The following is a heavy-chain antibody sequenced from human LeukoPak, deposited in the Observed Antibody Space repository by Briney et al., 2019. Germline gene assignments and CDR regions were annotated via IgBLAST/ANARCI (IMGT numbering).Heavy chain of an antibody. D-gene: IGHD1-14*01. V-gene: IGHV3-23*01. CDR3: AKSLFTTPNNWFDP. J-gene: IGHJ5*02. CDR1: GFTFGSYA. Sequence: GSLRLSCAASGFTFGSYAMSWVRQATGKGLEWVSAISGSGGSTYYADSVKGRFTISRDNSKNTLYLQMNSLRAEDTAVYYCAKSLFTTPNNWFDPWGQGTLVTVSS. CDR2: ISGSGGST.